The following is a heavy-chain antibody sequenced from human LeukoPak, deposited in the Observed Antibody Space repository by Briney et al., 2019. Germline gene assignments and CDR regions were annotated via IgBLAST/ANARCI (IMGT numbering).Heavy chain of an antibody. J-gene: IGHJ4*02. V-gene: IGHV4-30-4*01. CDR1: GGSISSGDYY. D-gene: IGHD3-10*01. CDR3: ARGVLWFGEPFDY. Sequence: SETLSLTCTVSGGSISSGDYYWSWIRQPPGKGLEWIGYIYYSGSSYYNPSLKSRVTISVDTSKNQFSLKLSSVTAADTAVYYCARGVLWFGEPFDYWGQGTLVTVSS. CDR2: IYYSGSS.